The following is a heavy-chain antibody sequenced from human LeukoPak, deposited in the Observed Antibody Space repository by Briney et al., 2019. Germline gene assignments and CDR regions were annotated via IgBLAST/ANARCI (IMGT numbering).Heavy chain of an antibody. V-gene: IGHV1-18*01. CDR1: GYTFTSYG. CDR3: ARVRLRDYYYYYYMDV. J-gene: IGHJ6*03. Sequence: ASVKVTCKASGYTFTSYGISWVRQAPGQWLEWMGWISAYNGNTNYAQKLQGRVTMTTDTSTSTAYMELSSLRSDDTAVYYCARVRLRDYYYYYYMDVWGKGTTVTVSS. CDR2: ISAYNGNT. D-gene: IGHD4-17*01.